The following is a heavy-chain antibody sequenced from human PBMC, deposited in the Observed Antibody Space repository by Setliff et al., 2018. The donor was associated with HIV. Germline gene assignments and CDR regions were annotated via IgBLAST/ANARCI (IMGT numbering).Heavy chain of an antibody. V-gene: IGHV1-18*01. Sequence: ASVKVSCKASGYTFTNQYISWVRQAPGQGLQWMGWISPHNGNTKFDEKFQGRVTMTTDPSTNTVYMQLGSLQSDDTAMYYCAKGYSWSVVGALDIWGQGTMVTVXS. CDR2: ISPHNGNT. D-gene: IGHD2-8*01. CDR1: GYTFTNQY. J-gene: IGHJ3*02. CDR3: AKGYSWSVVGALDI.